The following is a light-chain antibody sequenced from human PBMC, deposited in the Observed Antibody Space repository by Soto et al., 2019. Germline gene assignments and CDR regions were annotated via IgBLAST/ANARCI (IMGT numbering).Light chain of an antibody. Sequence: DIQITQSPSTLSASVGDRVTITCRASQSLSNWLAWYQQKPGKAPNLLIYKASNLESGVPSRFSGSGSGTEFTLTISSLQPDDFATYYCQQYSSYWTFGQGTKVEIK. CDR3: QQYSSYWT. J-gene: IGKJ1*01. V-gene: IGKV1-5*03. CDR1: QSLSNW. CDR2: KAS.